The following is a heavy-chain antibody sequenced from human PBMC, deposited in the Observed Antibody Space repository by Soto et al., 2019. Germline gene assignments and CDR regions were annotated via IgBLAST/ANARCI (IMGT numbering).Heavy chain of an antibody. V-gene: IGHV3-23*01. Sequence: EVQLLDSGGGLVQPGGSLRLSCAASGFTFSNYAMTWVRQGPGKGLEWVSGISGSGGRSYYADSVKGRFTISRDNSKSTLYLQMNSLRAEDTAVYYCAKAYFVLSSELPYYFDYWGQGTLVTVSS. CDR2: ISGSGGRS. J-gene: IGHJ4*02. CDR1: GFTFSNYA. CDR3: AKAYFVLSSELPYYFDY. D-gene: IGHD2-15*01.